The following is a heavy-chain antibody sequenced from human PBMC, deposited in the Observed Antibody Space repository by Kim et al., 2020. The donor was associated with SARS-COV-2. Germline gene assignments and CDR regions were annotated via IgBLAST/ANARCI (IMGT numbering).Heavy chain of an antibody. V-gene: IGHV3-7*01. CDR2: INEDGSQA. CDR3: ARDRANSLDN. Sequence: GGSLRLSCAASGFTFSSNWMSWVRQAPGKGLEWVAKINEDGSQAYYVNSVEGRFTISRDNAKNLLFLQMNSLRVDDTAIYYCARDRANSLDNWGQGTRVTVSS. D-gene: IGHD2-15*01. CDR1: GFTFSSNW. J-gene: IGHJ4*02.